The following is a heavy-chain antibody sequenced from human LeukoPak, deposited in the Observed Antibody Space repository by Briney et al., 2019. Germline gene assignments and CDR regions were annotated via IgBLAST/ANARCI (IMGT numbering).Heavy chain of an antibody. CDR1: GGSISSYY. Sequence: SETLSLTCTVSGGSISSYYWSWIRQPPGKGLEWIGYIYYSGSTNYNPSLKSRVTISVDTSKNQFSLKLSSVTAADTAVYYCARDDGSGWTFSDYWGQGTLVTVPS. CDR2: IYYSGST. V-gene: IGHV4-59*01. D-gene: IGHD6-19*01. CDR3: ARDDGSGWTFSDY. J-gene: IGHJ4*02.